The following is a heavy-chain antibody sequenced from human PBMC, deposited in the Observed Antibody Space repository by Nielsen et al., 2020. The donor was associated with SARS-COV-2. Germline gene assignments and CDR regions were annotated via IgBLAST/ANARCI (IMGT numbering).Heavy chain of an antibody. Sequence: GESLKISCVASGFTFDNYAMSWVRHAPGKGLEWVSGISAGGGDSTYYADSVKGRFTISRDNSRNTLYLQMKSLRVEDTAVYYCAKEIARIGVPCFDHWGQGNRVTVSS. CDR3: AKEIARIGVPCFDH. V-gene: IGHV3-23*01. CDR2: ISAGGGDST. CDR1: GFTFDNYA. J-gene: IGHJ4*02. D-gene: IGHD2-8*01.